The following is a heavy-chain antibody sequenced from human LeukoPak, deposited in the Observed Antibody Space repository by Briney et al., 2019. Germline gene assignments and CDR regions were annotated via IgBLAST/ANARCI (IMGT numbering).Heavy chain of an antibody. CDR3: ARDGDSSGYYWRADYYYGMDV. D-gene: IGHD3-22*01. Sequence: GGSLRLSCTASGFSFGDYAMTWVRQAPGKGLEWVSSISSSSSYIYYADSVKGRFTISRDNAKNSLYLQMNSLRAEDTAVYYCARDGDSSGYYWRADYYYGMDVWGQGTTVTVSS. CDR1: GFSFGDYA. V-gene: IGHV3-21*01. CDR2: ISSSSSYI. J-gene: IGHJ6*02.